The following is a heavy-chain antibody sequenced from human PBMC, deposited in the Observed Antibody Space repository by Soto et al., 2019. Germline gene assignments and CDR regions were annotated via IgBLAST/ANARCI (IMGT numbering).Heavy chain of an antibody. CDR3: ARDRVMRGNSYYYGMDV. V-gene: IGHV1-69*12. D-gene: IGHD2-8*01. Sequence: QVQLVQSGAEVKKPGSSVKVSCKASGGTFSNFAISWVRQAPGQGLEWMGAIIPTFASPYYAQRFQGRISITADASTTTAFMEVSSQRSDDTAVYFCARDRVMRGNSYYYGMDVWGQGTTVTVSS. CDR2: IIPTFASP. J-gene: IGHJ6*02. CDR1: GGTFSNFA.